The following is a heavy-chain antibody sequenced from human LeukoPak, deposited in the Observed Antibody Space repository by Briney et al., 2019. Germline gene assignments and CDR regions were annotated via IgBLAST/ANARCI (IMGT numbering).Heavy chain of an antibody. CDR2: IKQDGSET. J-gene: IGHJ4*02. D-gene: IGHD1-26*01. CDR3: ATRRVSGSYSDY. V-gene: IGHV3-7*01. Sequence: GGSLRLSCAASGFTFSSHWMSWVRQAPGKGLEWVANIKQDGSETYYVDSVKGRFTISRDNAENSLYLQMNSLRAEDTAVYYCATRRVSGSYSDYWGQGTLVTVSS. CDR1: GFTFSSHW.